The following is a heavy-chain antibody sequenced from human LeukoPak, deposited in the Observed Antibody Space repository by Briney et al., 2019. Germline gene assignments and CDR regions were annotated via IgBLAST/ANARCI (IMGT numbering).Heavy chain of an antibody. V-gene: IGHV4-39*02. J-gene: IGHJ6*03. Sequence: SETLSLTCAVSGASISGSGCYWGWIRQPPGKGLEWIGNIYYSGSTYYNASLQSRVTISIDTSKNQFSLRLNSVTAADTAMYYCAREMYYYGSASEEYYYHMDVWGKGTTVTVSS. CDR2: IYYSGST. D-gene: IGHD3-10*01. CDR1: GASISGSGCY. CDR3: AREMYYYGSASEEYYYHMDV.